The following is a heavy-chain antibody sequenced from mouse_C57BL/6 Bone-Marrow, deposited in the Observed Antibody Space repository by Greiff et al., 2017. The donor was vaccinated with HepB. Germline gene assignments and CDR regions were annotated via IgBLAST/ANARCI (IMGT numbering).Heavy chain of an antibody. CDR2: IYPRSGNT. J-gene: IGHJ3*01. V-gene: IGHV1-81*01. CDR1: GYTFTSYG. D-gene: IGHD3-2*02. Sequence: QVQLQQSGAELARPGASVKLSCKASGYTFTSYGISWVKQRTGQGLEWIGEIYPRSGNTYYNEKFKGKATLTADKSSSTAYMQLRSLTSEDSAVYFCARGVSSGYPYWGQGTLVTVSA. CDR3: ARGVSSGYPY.